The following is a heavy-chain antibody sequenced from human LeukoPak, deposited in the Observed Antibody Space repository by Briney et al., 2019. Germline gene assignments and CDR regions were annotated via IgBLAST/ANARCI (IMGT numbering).Heavy chain of an antibody. J-gene: IGHJ4*02. Sequence: PGRSLRLSRAASGFTFSSYAMHWVRQAPGKGLEWVAVISYDGSNKYYADSVKGRFTISRDNSKNTLYLQMNSLRAEDTAVYYCARITMVRGGYFDYWGQGTLVTVSS. D-gene: IGHD3-10*01. CDR2: ISYDGSNK. CDR1: GFTFSSYA. CDR3: ARITMVRGGYFDY. V-gene: IGHV3-30*04.